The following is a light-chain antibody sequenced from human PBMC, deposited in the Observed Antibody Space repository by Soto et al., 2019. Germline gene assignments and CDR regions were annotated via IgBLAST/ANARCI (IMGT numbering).Light chain of an antibody. V-gene: IGLV2-23*01. J-gene: IGLJ2*01. CDR2: EGS. CDR3: CSYAGSSTRVV. CDR1: SSDVGSYNL. Sequence: QSALTQPASVSGSPGQSITISCTGTSSDVGSYNLVSWYQQNPGKAPKLMIYEGSKRSSGVSNRFSGSKSGNTASLTISGLQAEDEADYYCCSYAGSSTRVVFGGGTKLTVL.